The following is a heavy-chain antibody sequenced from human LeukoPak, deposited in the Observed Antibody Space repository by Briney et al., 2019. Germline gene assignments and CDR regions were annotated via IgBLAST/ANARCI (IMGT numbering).Heavy chain of an antibody. J-gene: IGHJ4*02. CDR3: ASGGSLVVVNGEYYFDY. CDR2: IWYDGSNK. D-gene: IGHD3-22*01. Sequence: PGGSLRLSCAASGFTFSSYGMHWVRQAPGKGLEWVAVIWYDGSNKYYADSVKGRFTISRDNSKNTLYLQMNSLRAEDTAVYYCASGGSLVVVNGEYYFDYWGQGTLVTVSS. CDR1: GFTFSSYG. V-gene: IGHV3-33*01.